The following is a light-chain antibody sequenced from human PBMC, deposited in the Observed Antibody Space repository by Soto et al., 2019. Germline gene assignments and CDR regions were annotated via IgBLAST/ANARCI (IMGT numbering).Light chain of an antibody. CDR2: EFS. Sequence: QSVLTQPASVSGSPGQSITISCTGTSRDVGGYKYVSWYQQHPDKAPKLIIFEFSNRPSGISSRFSGSNSGNTASLTISGLQSEDEADNYCPSYTSSSTSVIFGRGTKLTVL. CDR3: PSYTSSSTSVI. J-gene: IGLJ2*01. V-gene: IGLV2-14*01. CDR1: SRDVGGYKY.